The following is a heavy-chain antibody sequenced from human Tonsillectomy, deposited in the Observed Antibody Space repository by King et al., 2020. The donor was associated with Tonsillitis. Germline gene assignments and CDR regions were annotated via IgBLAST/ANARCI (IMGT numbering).Heavy chain of an antibody. V-gene: IGHV3-30*18. CDR3: AKVGTLFVSIVATLDYFDY. J-gene: IGHJ4*02. CDR2: ISYDGSNK. CDR1: GFTFSSYG. Sequence: VQLVESGGGVVQPGRSLRLSCAASGFTFSSYGMHWVRQAPGKGLEWVAVISYDGSNKYYADSVKGRFTISRDNSKNTLYLQMNSLRAEDTAVYYCAKVGTLFVSIVATLDYFDYWGQGTLVTVSS. D-gene: IGHD5-12*01.